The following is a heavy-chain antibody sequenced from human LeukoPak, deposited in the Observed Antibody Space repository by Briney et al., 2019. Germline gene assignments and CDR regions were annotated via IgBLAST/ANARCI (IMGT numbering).Heavy chain of an antibody. Sequence: SETLSLTCTVSGGSISSSSYYWGWIRQPPGKGLEWIGSIYYSGSTYYNPSLKSRVTISVDTSKNQFSLKLSSVTAADTAVYYCARTWELLDYWGQGTLVTVSS. V-gene: IGHV4-39*01. CDR3: ARTWELLDY. CDR1: GGSISSSSYY. CDR2: IYYSGST. J-gene: IGHJ4*02. D-gene: IGHD1-26*01.